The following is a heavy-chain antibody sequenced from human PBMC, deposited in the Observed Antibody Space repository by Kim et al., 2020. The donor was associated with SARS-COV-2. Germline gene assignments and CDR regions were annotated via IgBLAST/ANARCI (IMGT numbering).Heavy chain of an antibody. CDR1: GYSISSGYY. D-gene: IGHD3-16*01. Sequence: SETLSLTCTVSGYSISSGYYWGWIRQPPGKGLGGIGSIYHGGSTYYNPSLKSRVTMSEDTSKNQFSLKLSSVTAADTAVYYCARGGRYYFDYWGQGTLVPVSS. CDR2: IYHGGST. V-gene: IGHV4-38-2*02. J-gene: IGHJ4*02. CDR3: ARGGRYYFDY.